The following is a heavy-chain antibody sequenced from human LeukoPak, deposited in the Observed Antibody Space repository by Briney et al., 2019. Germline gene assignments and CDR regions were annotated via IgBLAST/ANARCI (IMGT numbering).Heavy chain of an antibody. D-gene: IGHD2-2*01. CDR3: ARLPYCSSTSCYSEAYDAFDI. Sequence: PSETLSLTCTVSGGSISSSSYYWGCIRQPPGKGLEWIGSINYSGSTYYNPSLKSRVTISVDTSKNQFSLKLSSVTAADTAVYYCARLPYCSSTSCYSEAYDAFDIWGQGTMVTVSS. CDR1: GGSISSSSYY. CDR2: INYSGST. V-gene: IGHV4-39*01. J-gene: IGHJ3*02.